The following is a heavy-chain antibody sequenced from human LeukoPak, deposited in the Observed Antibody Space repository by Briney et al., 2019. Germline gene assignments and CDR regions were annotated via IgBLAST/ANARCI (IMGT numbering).Heavy chain of an antibody. V-gene: IGHV1-8*03. CDR3: ARGRRVQYLYYFDY. D-gene: IGHD2-2*01. CDR1: GYTLTNYD. CDR2: LNADSGKT. J-gene: IGHJ4*02. Sequence: ASVKVSCKASGYTLTNYDINWVRQAPGQGLEWMGWLNADSGKTGYAQKFQGRVTFTRNTSIGTAYLELSSLRSEDTAVYYCARGRRVQYLYYFDYWGQGTLVTVSS.